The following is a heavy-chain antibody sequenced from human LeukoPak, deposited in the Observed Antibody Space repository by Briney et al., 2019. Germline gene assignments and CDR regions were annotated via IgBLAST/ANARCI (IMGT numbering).Heavy chain of an antibody. CDR3: ARAEGDYYYYFYMDV. V-gene: IGHV3-7*01. CDR1: GFSLSSYW. Sequence: PGGSLRLSCAASGFSLSSYWMTWVRQAPGKGLEWVANIKQDGGEKYYVDSVKGRFTTSRDNGKNSLYLQMNSLRAEDTAVYYCARAEGDYYYYFYMDVWGKGTTVTVSS. CDR2: IKQDGGEK. J-gene: IGHJ6*03.